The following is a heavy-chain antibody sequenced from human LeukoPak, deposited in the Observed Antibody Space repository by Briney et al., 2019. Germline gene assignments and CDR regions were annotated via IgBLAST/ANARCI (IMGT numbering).Heavy chain of an antibody. J-gene: IGHJ5*01. Sequence: GRSLRLSCAASGFTFDDYAMHWVRHAPGEGLEWVSGLTWNSGHIGYADSVKGRFTISRDNARNSLYLQMNSLRPEDTAFYYCTRSASTYFFDSWGHGTLVTVSS. CDR1: GFTFDDYA. CDR2: LTWNSGHI. D-gene: IGHD2/OR15-2a*01. V-gene: IGHV3-9*01. CDR3: TRSASTYFFDS.